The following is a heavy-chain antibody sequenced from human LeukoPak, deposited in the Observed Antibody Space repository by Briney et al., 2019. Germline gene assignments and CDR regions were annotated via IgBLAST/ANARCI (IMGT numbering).Heavy chain of an antibody. CDR1: GYTFINYG. V-gene: IGHV1-18*01. J-gene: IGHJ4*02. Sequence: ASVKVSCKASGYTFINYGITWVRQAPGQGLEWMGWISAYNSAYNGNTHYAQKLQGRVTMTTDTSTNTGYMELRSLRSDDTTVHCCAREYCSGSYTGIDYWGQGTLVTVSS. D-gene: IGHD3-10*01. CDR3: AREYCSGSYTGIDY. CDR2: ISAYNSAYNGNT.